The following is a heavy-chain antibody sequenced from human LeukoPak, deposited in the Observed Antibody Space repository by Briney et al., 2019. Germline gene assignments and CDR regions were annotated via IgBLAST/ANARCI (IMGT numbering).Heavy chain of an antibody. V-gene: IGHV3-11*01. CDR1: GFTFSDYY. D-gene: IGHD3-22*01. J-gene: IGHJ6*02. CDR2: ISSSGSTI. Sequence: GGSLRLSCAASGFTFSDYYMSWIRQAPGKGQEWDSYISSSGSTIYYADSVKGRFTISRDNAKNSLYLQMNSLRAEDTAVYYCARVEFDYYDSSGPRAYYYGMDVWGQGTTVTVSS. CDR3: ARVEFDYYDSSGPRAYYYGMDV.